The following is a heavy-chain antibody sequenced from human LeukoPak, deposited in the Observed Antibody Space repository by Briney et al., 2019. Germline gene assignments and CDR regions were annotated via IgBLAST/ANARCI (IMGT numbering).Heavy chain of an antibody. V-gene: IGHV3-23*01. J-gene: IGHJ4*02. D-gene: IGHD4-23*01. Sequence: GGSLELSCVGSGFAFNNYGMAWVRQAAGKGLEWVATIRGDAGGKYIVDSLRDRLNISRDNSKDTLHLQMNSLRAEDTAVYYCVKHTDFGGNFYFDYWGQGTLVTVSS. CDR2: IRGDAGGK. CDR3: VKHTDFGGNFYFDY. CDR1: GFAFNNYG.